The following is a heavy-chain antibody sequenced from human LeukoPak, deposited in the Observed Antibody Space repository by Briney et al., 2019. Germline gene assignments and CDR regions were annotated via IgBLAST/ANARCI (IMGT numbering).Heavy chain of an antibody. D-gene: IGHD1-26*01. CDR2: ISYDGSNK. V-gene: IGHV3-30-3*01. J-gene: IGHJ4*01. Sequence: PGGSLRLSCAASGFTFSSYAMHWVRQAPGKGLEWVAVISYDGSNKYCADSVKGRFTISRDNSKDTLYLQMNSLRAEDTAVYYCARDRVGATDYFDYWGQEPWSPSPQ. CDR3: ARDRVGATDYFDY. CDR1: GFTFSSYA.